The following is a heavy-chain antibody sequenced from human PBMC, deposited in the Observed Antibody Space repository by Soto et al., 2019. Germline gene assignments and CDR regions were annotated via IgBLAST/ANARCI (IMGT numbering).Heavy chain of an antibody. V-gene: IGHV4-59*02. CDR3: ARTYDDSGPNSGGYGFDI. J-gene: IGHJ3*02. CDR1: GCSVSTYY. CDR2: IYYSGST. D-gene: IGHD3-22*01. Sequence: SETPSLTFTVSGCSVSTYYWSWIRQPPGKGLEWIAYIYYSGSTSYNPSLKSRVTISVDTSKNQFSLKLSSVTAADTAVYYCARTYDDSGPNSGGYGFDIWGQGTMVT.